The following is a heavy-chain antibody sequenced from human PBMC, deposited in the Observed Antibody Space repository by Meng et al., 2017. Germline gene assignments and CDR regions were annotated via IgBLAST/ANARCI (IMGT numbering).Heavy chain of an antibody. CDR1: GGSFSGYY. V-gene: IGHV4-34*01. CDR3: ARAIGSGWYRSSSFDI. CDR2: INHNGST. D-gene: IGHD6-19*01. J-gene: IGHJ3*02. Sequence: GSLRLSCAVYGGSFSGYYWSWIRQLPGKGLEWIGEINHNGSTNYNPSLKSRVTISVDTSKNQFSLKLSSVTAADTAVYYCARAIGSGWYRSSSFDIWGQGTMVTVSS.